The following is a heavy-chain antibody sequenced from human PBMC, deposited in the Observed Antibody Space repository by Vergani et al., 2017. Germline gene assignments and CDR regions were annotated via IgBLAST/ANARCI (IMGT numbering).Heavy chain of an antibody. V-gene: IGHV4-31*03. D-gene: IGHD2-15*01. CDR1: GGSISSGGYY. J-gene: IGHJ1*01. CDR3: AAYVRTYPSWGVAATHFSRTEYFQH. Sequence: QVQLQESGPGLVKPSQTLSLTCTVSGGSISSGGYYWSWIRQHPGKGLEWIGYIYYSGSTYYNPSLKRRVTISVDTSKNQFSLRLSSVTAADTAVYYCAAYVRTYPSWGVAATHFSRTEYFQHWGQGTLVTVSS. CDR2: IYYSGST.